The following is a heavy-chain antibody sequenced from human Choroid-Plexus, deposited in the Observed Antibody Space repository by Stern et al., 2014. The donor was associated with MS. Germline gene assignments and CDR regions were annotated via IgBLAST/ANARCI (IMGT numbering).Heavy chain of an antibody. V-gene: IGHV3-30*18. D-gene: IGHD2/OR15-2a*01. Sequence: VQLVESGGGVVQPGRPLRLSCAASGFSFSSFGMHWVRPAPGKGLEWVALISYDGSKDYADSVKGRFAISRDNSKNTLYLQMNSLRAEDTAVYYCAKDRQYLTFFFDFWGQGSLVTGSS. CDR2: ISYDGSK. J-gene: IGHJ4*02. CDR3: AKDRQYLTFFFDF. CDR1: GFSFSSFG.